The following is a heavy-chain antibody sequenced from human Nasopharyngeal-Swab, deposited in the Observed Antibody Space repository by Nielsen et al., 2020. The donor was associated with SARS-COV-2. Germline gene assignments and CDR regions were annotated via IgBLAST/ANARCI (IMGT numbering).Heavy chain of an antibody. V-gene: IGHV3-48*02. Sequence: GGSLSLSCPSSGFPISRNGITWFRQPPGKVLDWFPYISILSSTSYYADSVKGRFTISRDNPKNSLYLQMNSLRDEDTAVYYCARDVGIVGATLDNWGQGTLVNVSS. J-gene: IGHJ4*02. CDR2: ISILSSTS. CDR3: ARDVGIVGATLDN. D-gene: IGHD1-26*01. CDR1: GFPISRNG.